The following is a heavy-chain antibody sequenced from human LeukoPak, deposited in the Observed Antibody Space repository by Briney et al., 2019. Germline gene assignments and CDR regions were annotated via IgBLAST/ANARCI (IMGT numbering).Heavy chain of an antibody. CDR3: VRLNLNFGSGSYS. CDR1: GGSISSYY. J-gene: IGHJ4*02. D-gene: IGHD3-10*01. Sequence: SETLSLTCTVSGGSISSYYWSWIRQPPGKGLEWIGYIYYSGSTNYNPSLKSRVTISVDTSKNQFSLKLSSVTAADTAVYYCVRLNLNFGSGSYSWGQGTLVTVSS. CDR2: IYYSGST. V-gene: IGHV4-59*01.